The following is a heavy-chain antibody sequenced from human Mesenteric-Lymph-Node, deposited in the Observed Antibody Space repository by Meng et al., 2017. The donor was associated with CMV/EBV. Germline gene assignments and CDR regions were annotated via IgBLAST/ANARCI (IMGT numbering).Heavy chain of an antibody. D-gene: IGHD3-3*01. CDR1: GGSISSGGYY. V-gene: IGHV4-31*03. CDR2: IYYSGTT. J-gene: IGHJ4*02. Sequence: CTVSGGSISSGGYYWSWIRQHPGKGLEYIGYIYYSGTTYYNPSLKSRITISVDTSKNQFSLKLTSVTAADTAVYFCARMEWLLHYFDYWGQGSLVTVSS. CDR3: ARMEWLLHYFDY.